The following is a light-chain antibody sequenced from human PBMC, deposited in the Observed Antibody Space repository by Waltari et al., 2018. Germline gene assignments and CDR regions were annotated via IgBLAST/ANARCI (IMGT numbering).Light chain of an antibody. CDR2: VNSDGSH. Sequence: ASASLGASVKLTCTLSSGHSTNVVAWLQQQPEKGPRFLMKVNSDGSHTKGDEIPDRFSGSSSGAERYLTISSLQSEDEADYYCQTGGHGTWVFGGGTKLTVL. CDR3: QTGGHGTWV. CDR1: SGHSTNV. J-gene: IGLJ3*02. V-gene: IGLV4-69*01.